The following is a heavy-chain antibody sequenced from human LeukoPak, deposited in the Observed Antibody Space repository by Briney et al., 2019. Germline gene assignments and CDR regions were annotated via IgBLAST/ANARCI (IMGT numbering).Heavy chain of an antibody. D-gene: IGHD3-22*01. CDR1: GGSISSYY. V-gene: IGHV4-59*01. Sequence: SETLSLTCTVSGGSISSYYWSWIRQPPGKGLEWIGYIHYSGSTNYNPSLKSRVTISVDTSKNQFSLKLRSVTAADTAVYYCARDSPYYYDSSGYSYYYYMDVWGKGTTVTISS. CDR2: IHYSGST. CDR3: ARDSPYYYDSSGYSYYYYMDV. J-gene: IGHJ6*03.